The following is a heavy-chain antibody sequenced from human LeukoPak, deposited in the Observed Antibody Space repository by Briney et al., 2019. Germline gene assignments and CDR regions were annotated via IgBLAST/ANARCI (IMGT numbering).Heavy chain of an antibody. CDR2: IYYSGST. D-gene: IGHD4-17*01. CDR1: GGSMSSSSYY. V-gene: IGHV4-39*01. CDR3: ARHGTVTHRFDY. Sequence: SETLSLTCGVSGGSMSSSSYYWGWIRQPPGKGLEWIGSIYYSGSTYYNPPLKSRVTISVDSSKNQCSLKLSSVTAADTAVYYCARHGTVTHRFDYWGQGTLVTVSS. J-gene: IGHJ4*02.